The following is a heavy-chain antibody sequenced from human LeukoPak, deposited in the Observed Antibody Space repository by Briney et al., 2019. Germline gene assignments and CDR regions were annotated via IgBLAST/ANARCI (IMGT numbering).Heavy chain of an antibody. CDR3: ARPYSGSYYSNWFDP. D-gene: IGHD1-26*01. CDR1: GYXFTSYW. V-gene: IGHV5-10-1*01. Sequence: GESLKISCNVSGYXFTSYWISWVRQMPGKGLEWMGRIDPSDSYTNYSPSFQGHVTISADKSISTAYLQWSSLKASDTAMYYCARPYSGSYYSNWFDPWGQGTLVTVSS. CDR2: IDPSDSYT. J-gene: IGHJ5*02.